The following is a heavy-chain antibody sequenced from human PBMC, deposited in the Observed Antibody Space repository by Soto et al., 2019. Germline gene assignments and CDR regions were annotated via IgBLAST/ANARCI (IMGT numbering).Heavy chain of an antibody. CDR3: ARVAY. CDR2: ISSASSET. Sequence: TGGSLRLSCAASGFTFSSYSMNWVRQVPGKGLEWVASISSASSETWYADSVKGRFIISRDNAQNSLFLQMNTLRPEDSAIYYCARVAYWGPGTQVTVS. V-gene: IGHV3-21*01. J-gene: IGHJ4*02. CDR1: GFTFSSYS.